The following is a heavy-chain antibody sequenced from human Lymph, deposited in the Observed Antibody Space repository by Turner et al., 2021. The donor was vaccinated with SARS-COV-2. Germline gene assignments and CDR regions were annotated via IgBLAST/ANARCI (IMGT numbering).Heavy chain of an antibody. CDR2: INPNSGGT. D-gene: IGHD3-3*01. J-gene: IGHJ6*02. Sequence: QVQLVQSGAEVKKPGAPVKVSCKPSAYTSTGYYMHWVRQAPGQGLEWMGWINPNSGGTNYAQKFQGRVTMTRDTSISTAYMELSRLRSDDTAVYYCARDVERYNDFWSGYSGGYGLDVWGQGTTVTVSS. CDR1: AYTSTGYY. CDR3: ARDVERYNDFWSGYSGGYGLDV. V-gene: IGHV1-2*02.